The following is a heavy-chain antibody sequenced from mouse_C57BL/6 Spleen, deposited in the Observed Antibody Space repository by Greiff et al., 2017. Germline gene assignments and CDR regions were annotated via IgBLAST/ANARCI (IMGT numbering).Heavy chain of an antibody. D-gene: IGHD1-2*01. CDR2: IYPGDGDT. V-gene: IGHV1-82*01. Sequence: QVQLQQSGPELVKPGASVKISCKASGYAFSSSWMNWVKQRPGKGLEWIGRIYPGDGDTNYNGKFKGKATLTADKSSSTAYMQLSSLTSEDSAVYFCARSGPLLPNWYFDVWGTGTTVTVSS. CDR3: ARSGPLLPNWYFDV. J-gene: IGHJ1*03. CDR1: GYAFSSSW.